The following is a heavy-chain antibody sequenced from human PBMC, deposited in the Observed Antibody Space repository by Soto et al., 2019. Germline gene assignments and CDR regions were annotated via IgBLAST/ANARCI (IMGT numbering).Heavy chain of an antibody. CDR3: ARTYYYAWGYYYIPAL. V-gene: IGHV5-51*01. CDR2: IYPGDSET. Sequence: PGESMKISCKGSGYSFSRYWIGWVRQMPGKNLEWMGIIYPGDSETRYSPSFQGQVTISADKSISTASLQWNSLKPSDTAMYYCARTYYYAWGYYYIPALRGQGTQVIVSS. D-gene: IGHD3-10*01. CDR1: GYSFSRYW. J-gene: IGHJ4*02.